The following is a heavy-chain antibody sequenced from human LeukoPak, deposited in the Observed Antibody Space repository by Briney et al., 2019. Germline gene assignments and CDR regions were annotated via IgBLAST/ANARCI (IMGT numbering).Heavy chain of an antibody. D-gene: IGHD6-13*01. CDR2: INHSGST. J-gene: IGHJ4*02. Sequence: KPSETLSLTCAVYGGSFSGYYWSWIRQPPGKGLEWIGEINHSGSTNYNPSLKSRVTISVDTSKNQFSLKLSSVTAADTAVYYCARVRQQLVPSRYFDYWGQGTLVTVSS. CDR1: GGSFSGYY. V-gene: IGHV4-34*01. CDR3: ARVRQQLVPSRYFDY.